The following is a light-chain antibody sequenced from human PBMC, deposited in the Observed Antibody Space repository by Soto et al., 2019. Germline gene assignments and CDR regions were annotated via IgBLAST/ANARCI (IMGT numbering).Light chain of an antibody. CDR2: DVS. J-gene: IGLJ1*01. CDR1: SSEVGGYNY. Sequence: QSALHQPASVGGLPGQASTISFTGTSSEVGGYNYVSRYQQHPGKAPKLMIYDVSNRTSGVSNRFSGSKSGNTACLTISGLQAEDEADYYCSSYTSSRTYVFGTGTKLTVL. V-gene: IGLV2-14*01. CDR3: SSYTSSRTYV.